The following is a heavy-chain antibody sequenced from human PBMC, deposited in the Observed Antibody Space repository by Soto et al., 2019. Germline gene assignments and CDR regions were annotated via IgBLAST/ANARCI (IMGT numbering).Heavy chain of an antibody. Sequence: QVQLVQSGAEVKKPGASVKVSCKASGYTFTSYDINWVRQATGQGLEWMGWMNPNSGNTGYAQKFQGRVTMTRNTSISKAYMELSSQRSEDSAVYYCVILGASGDWFDPWGQGTLVTVSS. D-gene: IGHD1-26*01. CDR3: VILGASGDWFDP. CDR1: GYTFTSYD. J-gene: IGHJ5*02. V-gene: IGHV1-8*01. CDR2: MNPNSGNT.